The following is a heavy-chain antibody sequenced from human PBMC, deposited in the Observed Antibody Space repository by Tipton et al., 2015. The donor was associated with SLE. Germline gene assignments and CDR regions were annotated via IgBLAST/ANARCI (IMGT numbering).Heavy chain of an antibody. Sequence: TLSLTCTVSGDSISNNNYYWGWIRQPPGKGLEWIGSIYYSGRTYYNPSLKSRVGISQDTSKNQFSLNLTSATAADTAVYYCAGREYWGYFDFWGQGILVTVST. V-gene: IGHV4-39*07. J-gene: IGHJ4*02. D-gene: IGHD2/OR15-2a*01. CDR1: GDSISNNNYY. CDR2: IYYSGRT. CDR3: AGREYWGYFDF.